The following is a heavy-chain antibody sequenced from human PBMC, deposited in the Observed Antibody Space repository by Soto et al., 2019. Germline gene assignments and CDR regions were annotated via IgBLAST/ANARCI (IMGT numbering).Heavy chain of an antibody. CDR2: ISAYNGNT. J-gene: IGHJ4*02. V-gene: IGHV1-18*01. Sequence: GASVKVSCKASGYTFTSYGISWVRQAPGQGLEWMGWISAYNGNTNYAQKLQGRATMTTDTSTSTAYMELRSLRSDGTAVYYCARTPPGAVGATKGGYDYWGQGTLVTVSS. CDR3: ARTPPGAVGATKGGYDY. D-gene: IGHD1-26*01. CDR1: GYTFTSYG.